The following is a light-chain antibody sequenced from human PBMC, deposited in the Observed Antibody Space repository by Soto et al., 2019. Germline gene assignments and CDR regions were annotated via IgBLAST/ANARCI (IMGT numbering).Light chain of an antibody. CDR1: SSNIGAGYD. Sequence: QCVLAQPPSVSGAPGQRVTISCTGSSSNIGAGYDVHWYQQLPGTAPKLLIYGNSNRPSGVPDRFSGSKSGTSASLAITGLQAEDEADYYCQSYDSSLSGYVFGTGTKVTDL. V-gene: IGLV1-40*01. CDR3: QSYDSSLSGYV. J-gene: IGLJ1*01. CDR2: GNS.